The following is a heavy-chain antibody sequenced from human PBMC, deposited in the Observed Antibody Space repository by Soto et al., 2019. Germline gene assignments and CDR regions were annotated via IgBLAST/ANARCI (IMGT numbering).Heavy chain of an antibody. V-gene: IGHV3-30-3*01. CDR1: GFTFNSYA. Sequence: QVHLVESGGGVVQPGTSLRLSCAASGFTFNSYAIHWVRQAPGKGLEWVAVISHDGSDKYYGDSVKGRFTISRDNSKNTLYMQMNSLRAEDSALYYFARVSRALRILTPDFDYWGQGTLVTVSS. CDR2: ISHDGSDK. CDR3: ARVSRALRILTPDFDY. J-gene: IGHJ4*02. D-gene: IGHD3-3*01.